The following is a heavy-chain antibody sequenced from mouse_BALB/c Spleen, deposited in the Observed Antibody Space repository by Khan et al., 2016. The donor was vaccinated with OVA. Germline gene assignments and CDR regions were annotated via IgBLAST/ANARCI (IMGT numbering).Heavy chain of an antibody. CDR3: ARAYLGKYREAMDY. V-gene: IGHV2-6-7*01. CDR2: IWGGGTT. CDR1: GFSLTGYG. Sequence: QIQLVQSGPGLVAPSQSLSITCTVSGFSLTGYGVTWVRQPPGKGLEWLGMIWGGGTTDYKSALKSRLSINKDNSKSQVFLKMNSLQTDDTARYDCARAYLGKYREAMDYWGQGTSVTVSS. J-gene: IGHJ4*01. D-gene: IGHD2-10*01.